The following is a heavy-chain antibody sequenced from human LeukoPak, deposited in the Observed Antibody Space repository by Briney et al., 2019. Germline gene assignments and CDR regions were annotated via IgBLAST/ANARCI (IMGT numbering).Heavy chain of an antibody. V-gene: IGHV3-74*01. Sequence: PGGSLRLSCAASGFTFSSSWMYWVRQAPGKGLVWVSRINSDESITTYADSVKGRFTISRDNAKNSLYLQMNSLRAEDTAVYYCARGYYYGSGSYLDYWGQGTLVTVSS. CDR3: ARGYYYGSGSYLDY. CDR1: GFTFSSSW. J-gene: IGHJ4*02. CDR2: INSDESIT. D-gene: IGHD3-10*01.